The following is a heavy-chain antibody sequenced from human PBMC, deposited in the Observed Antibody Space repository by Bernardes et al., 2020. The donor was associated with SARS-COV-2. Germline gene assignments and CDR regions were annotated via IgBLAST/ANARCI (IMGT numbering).Heavy chain of an antibody. CDR2: IYYSGST. CDR1: VGSISSYY. Sequence: SETLSLTCTVSVGSISSYYWSWIRQPPGKGLEWIGYIYYSGSTNYNPSLKSRVTISLDTSKNQFSLKLSSVTVADTAVYYCAAYCISTSCHFDYWGQGTLVTVSS. D-gene: IGHD2-2*01. V-gene: IGHV4-59*01. J-gene: IGHJ4*02. CDR3: AAYCISTSCHFDY.